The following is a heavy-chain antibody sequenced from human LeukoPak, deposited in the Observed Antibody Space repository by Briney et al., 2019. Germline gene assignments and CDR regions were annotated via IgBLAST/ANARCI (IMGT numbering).Heavy chain of an antibody. J-gene: IGHJ4*02. V-gene: IGHV3-23*01. Sequence: PGGSLRLSCAASGFTFSNYAMSWVRQAPGKGLEWVSAINDSGGSTYYADSVKGRFTISRDNSKNTLYLQMNSLRAEDTAAYYCAKPAISSRDWYYDYWGQGTLVTVSS. CDR3: AKPAISSRDWYYDY. D-gene: IGHD6-19*01. CDR1: GFTFSNYA. CDR2: INDSGGST.